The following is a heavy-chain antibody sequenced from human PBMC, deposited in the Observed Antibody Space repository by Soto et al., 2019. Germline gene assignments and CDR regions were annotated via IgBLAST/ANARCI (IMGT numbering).Heavy chain of an antibody. J-gene: IGHJ4*02. CDR3: TTDPGDYEDF. CDR2: TKNKADGGTT. D-gene: IGHD4-17*01. Sequence: LRLSFAASGITFINAWMSWVRQAPGKGLEWVGRTKNKADGGTTDYAAPVRGRFTISRDDSKNMLFLQMNSLETEDTAIYYCTTDPGDYEDFWGRGTLVTVSS. CDR1: GITFINAW. V-gene: IGHV3-15*01.